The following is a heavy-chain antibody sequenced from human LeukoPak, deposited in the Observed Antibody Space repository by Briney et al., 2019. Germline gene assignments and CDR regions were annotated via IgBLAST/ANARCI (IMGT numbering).Heavy chain of an antibody. CDR1: GGSISSSNW. Sequence: SETLSLTCAVSGGSISSSNWWSWVRQPPGKGLEWIGEIYHSGSTNYNPSLKSRVTISVDKSKNQFSLKLSSVTAADTAVYYCARVPVGRDSGSYCYFDYWGQGTLVTVSS. D-gene: IGHD3-10*01. CDR2: IYHSGST. V-gene: IGHV4-4*02. CDR3: ARVPVGRDSGSYCYFDY. J-gene: IGHJ4*02.